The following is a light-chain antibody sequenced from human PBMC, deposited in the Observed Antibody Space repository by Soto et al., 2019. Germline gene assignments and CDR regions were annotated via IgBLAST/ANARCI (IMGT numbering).Light chain of an antibody. J-gene: IGLJ3*02. Sequence: QAVVTQEPSFSVSPGRTVTLTCGLSSGSVSTSYYPSWYQQTPGQAPRTLIYSTNTRSSGVPDRFFGSILGNKAALTITGAQADDESDYYCGLYMGSGSWVFGGGTKVTVL. CDR1: SGSVSTSYY. CDR3: GLYMGSGSWV. V-gene: IGLV8-61*01. CDR2: STN.